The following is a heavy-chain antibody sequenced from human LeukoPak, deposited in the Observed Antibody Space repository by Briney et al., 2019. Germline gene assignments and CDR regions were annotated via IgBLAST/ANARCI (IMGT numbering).Heavy chain of an antibody. Sequence: PGGSLRLSCAASGFTFSSSVMSWVRQAPGKGLEWVSDIGGSRGTTNYADSVKGRFTISRDNSKNTLYLRMNSLRAEDTAVYYCAKWGLVGATTFDYWGQGTLVTVSS. V-gene: IGHV3-23*01. CDR1: GFTFSSSV. CDR3: AKWGLVGATTFDY. CDR2: IGGSRGTT. D-gene: IGHD1-26*01. J-gene: IGHJ4*02.